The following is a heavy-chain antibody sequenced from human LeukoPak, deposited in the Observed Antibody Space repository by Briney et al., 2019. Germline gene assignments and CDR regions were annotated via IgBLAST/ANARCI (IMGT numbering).Heavy chain of an antibody. Sequence: GGSLRLSCAASGFTFSSYWMHRVRHAPGKGLVWVSRSNSDGSSTRYADSVKGRFSISRDNAKNTLYLQMNSLRAEETAVYYCARDPLVGGGGYSMDVWGQGTTVTVSS. J-gene: IGHJ6*02. D-gene: IGHD3-16*01. V-gene: IGHV3-74*01. CDR3: ARDPLVGGGGYSMDV. CDR2: SNSDGSST. CDR1: GFTFSSYW.